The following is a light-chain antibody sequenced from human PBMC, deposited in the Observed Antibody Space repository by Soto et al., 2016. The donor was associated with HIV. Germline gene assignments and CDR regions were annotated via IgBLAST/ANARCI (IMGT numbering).Light chain of an antibody. CDR1: QSISSW. J-gene: IGKJ4*01. CDR3: QQFHSYPLT. Sequence: DIQMTQSPSTLSASVGDRVTITCRASQSISSWVAWYQQKPGKAPNLLIYKASNLESGVPSRFSGGGSGTEFTLTISSLQPDDFATYYCQQFHSYPLTFGGGTKVEIK. CDR2: KAS. V-gene: IGKV1-5*03.